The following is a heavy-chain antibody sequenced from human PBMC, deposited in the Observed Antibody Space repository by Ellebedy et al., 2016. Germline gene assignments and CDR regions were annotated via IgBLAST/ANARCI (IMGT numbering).Heavy chain of an antibody. V-gene: IGHV3-21*01. CDR1: GFTFSSYS. D-gene: IGHD3-22*01. CDR2: ISSSSSYI. Sequence: GESLKISXAASGFTFSSYSMNWVRQAPGKGLEWVSSISSSSSYIYYADSVKGRFTISRDNAKNSLYLQMNSLRAEDTAVYYCATSKDSSGYYPSMDVWGQGTTVTVSS. CDR3: ATSKDSSGYYPSMDV. J-gene: IGHJ6*02.